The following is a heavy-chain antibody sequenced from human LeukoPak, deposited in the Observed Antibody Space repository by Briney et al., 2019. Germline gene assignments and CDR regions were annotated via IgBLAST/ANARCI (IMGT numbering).Heavy chain of an antibody. CDR3: AKDLPDWNYDY. J-gene: IGHJ4*02. V-gene: IGHV3-30*02. D-gene: IGHD1-7*01. CDR1: GFIFSSYG. Sequence: PGGSLRLSCAASGFIFSSYGMHWVRQAPGKGLEWVAFIGLVESKKYYAASVRGRFTISRDNSKNTVYLQMISLRADDTAVYYCAKDLPDWNYDYWGQGTLVTVSS. CDR2: IGLVESKK.